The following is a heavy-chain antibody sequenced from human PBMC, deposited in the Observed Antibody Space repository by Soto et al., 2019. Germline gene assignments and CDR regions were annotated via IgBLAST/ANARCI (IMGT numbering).Heavy chain of an antibody. D-gene: IGHD3-10*01. CDR1: GYSINSDDY. V-gene: IGHV4-38-2*02. CDR3: ARKAYDASGSINLFDS. J-gene: IGHJ4*02. CDR2: IYHSVST. Sequence: SETLSLTCTLSGYSINSDDYWGWIRQPPGKGLEWIASIYHSVSTFYNPSLMSLVTIWIDTSKNQFSLRRTAVTAAGTAMYCCARKAYDASGSINLFDSWGQGTLVTVSS.